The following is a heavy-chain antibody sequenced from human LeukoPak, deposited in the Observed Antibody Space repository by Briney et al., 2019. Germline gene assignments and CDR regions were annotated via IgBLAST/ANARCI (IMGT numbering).Heavy chain of an antibody. D-gene: IGHD6-13*01. CDR3: ARGGGIAAFWYYFDY. CDR2: IKQDGSEK. V-gene: IGHV3-7*01. Sequence: GGSLRLSCAASGFTFSSYWMSWVRQAPGKGLEWVANIKQDGSEKYYVDSVKGRFTISRDNAKNPLYLQMNSLRAEDTAVYYCARGGGIAAFWYYFDYWGQGTLVTVSS. CDR1: GFTFSSYW. J-gene: IGHJ4*02.